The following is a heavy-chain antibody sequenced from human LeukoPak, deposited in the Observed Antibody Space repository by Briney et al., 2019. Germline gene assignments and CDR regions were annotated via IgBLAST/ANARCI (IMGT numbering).Heavy chain of an antibody. V-gene: IGHV4-59*01. CDR2: IYYSGST. Sequence: SETLSLTCTVSGGSISSYYWSWIRQPPGKGLEWIGYIYYSGSTNYNPSLKSRVTISVDTSKNQFSLKLSSVTAADTAVYYCARDLGVPAAYSRIARRSDGPDAFDIWGQGTMVTVSS. CDR1: GGSISSYY. CDR3: ARDLGVPAAYSRIARRSDGPDAFDI. J-gene: IGHJ3*02. D-gene: IGHD2-2*01.